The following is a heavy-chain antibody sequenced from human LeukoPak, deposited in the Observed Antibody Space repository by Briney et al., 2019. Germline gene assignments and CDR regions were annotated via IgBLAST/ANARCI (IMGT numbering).Heavy chain of an antibody. CDR1: GYTFTSYY. Sequence: ASVKVSCKASGYTFTSYYMHWVRQAPGKGLEWMGGFDPEDGETIYAQKFQGRVTMTEDTSTDTAYMELSSLRSEDTAVYYCATWYSSGWYIPGFDYWGQGTLVTVSS. V-gene: IGHV1-24*01. CDR2: FDPEDGET. D-gene: IGHD6-19*01. J-gene: IGHJ4*02. CDR3: ATWYSSGWYIPGFDY.